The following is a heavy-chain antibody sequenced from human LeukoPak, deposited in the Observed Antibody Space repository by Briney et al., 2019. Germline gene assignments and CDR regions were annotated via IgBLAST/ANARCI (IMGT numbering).Heavy chain of an antibody. D-gene: IGHD3-22*01. CDR2: ISSSGSTI. Sequence: GGSLRLSCAASGFTFSSYEMNWVRQAPGKGLEWVSYISSSGSTIYYADSVKGRFTISRDNAKNSLYLQMNSLRAEDTAVYYCARGYPDSTPNWGQGTLFTVSS. CDR3: ARGYPDSTPN. CDR1: GFTFSSYE. V-gene: IGHV3-48*03. J-gene: IGHJ4*02.